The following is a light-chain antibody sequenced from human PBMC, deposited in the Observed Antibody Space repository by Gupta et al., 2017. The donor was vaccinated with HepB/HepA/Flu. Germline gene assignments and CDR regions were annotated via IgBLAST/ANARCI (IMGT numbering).Light chain of an antibody. CDR2: GVS. Sequence: DIQMTQSPFSLSASVGDRVTITCRASQIITGYLNWYQQKPGKAPNLLIYGVSTLQSGVPSRFSGSGSGTDFTLTINRLQPEDFATYYCQERDSSPYIFGQGTKVEIK. J-gene: IGKJ2*01. V-gene: IGKV1-39*01. CDR3: QERDSSPYI. CDR1: QIITGY.